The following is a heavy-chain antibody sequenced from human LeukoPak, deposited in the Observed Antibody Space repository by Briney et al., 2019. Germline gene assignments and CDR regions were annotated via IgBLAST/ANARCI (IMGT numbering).Heavy chain of an antibody. CDR2: INLDGSQK. V-gene: IGHV3-7*03. D-gene: IGHD2-8*01. CDR1: GFTFSNYW. Sequence: GGSLRLSCAASGFTFSNYWMAWVRQAPGKGPEWVANINLDGSQKYYVDSVKGRFTISRDSATNSVHLQMNSLRVEDAAVYYCARHRLDASRFQADFDYWGQGTLVTVSS. J-gene: IGHJ4*02. CDR3: ARHRLDASRFQADFDY.